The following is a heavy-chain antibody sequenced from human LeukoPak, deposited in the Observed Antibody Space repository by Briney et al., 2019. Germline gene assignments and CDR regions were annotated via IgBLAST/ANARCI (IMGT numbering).Heavy chain of an antibody. CDR3: AKDYMFYSGYDSYYFDY. CDR2: IRYDGSNK. CDR1: GFTFSSYG. J-gene: IGHJ4*02. V-gene: IGHV3-30*02. D-gene: IGHD5-12*01. Sequence: GGSLRLSCAASGFTFSSYGMHWVRQAPGKGLEWVAFIRYDGSNKYYADSVKGRFTISRDNSKNTLHLQMNSLRAEDTAVYYCAKDYMFYSGYDSYYFDYWGQGTLVTVSS.